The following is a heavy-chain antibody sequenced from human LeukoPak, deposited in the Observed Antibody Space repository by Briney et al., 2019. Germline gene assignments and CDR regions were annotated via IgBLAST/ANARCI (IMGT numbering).Heavy chain of an antibody. Sequence: PSETLSLTCAVYGGSFSGYYWSWIRQPPGKGLEWIGEINHSGSTNYNPSLKSRVTISVDTSKNQFSLKLSSVTAADTAVYYCARKRWLQLLWGHSDYWGQGTLVTVSS. CDR2: INHSGST. CDR3: ARKRWLQLLWGHSDY. J-gene: IGHJ4*02. CDR1: GGSFSGYY. V-gene: IGHV4-34*01. D-gene: IGHD5-24*01.